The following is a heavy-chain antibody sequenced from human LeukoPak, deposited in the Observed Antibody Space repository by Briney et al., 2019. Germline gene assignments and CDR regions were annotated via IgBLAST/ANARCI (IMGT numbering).Heavy chain of an antibody. D-gene: IGHD3-16*02. CDR1: GYTFTGYY. V-gene: IGHV1-2*02. Sequence: ASVKVSCKASGYTFTGYYIHWVRQAPGQGLEWMGWINPNSGGTNYAQKFQGRVTMTRDASISTAYMELSRLRSDDTAVYYCARPLSEGELSLYLDYWGQGTLVTVSS. CDR3: ARPLSEGELSLYLDY. J-gene: IGHJ4*02. CDR2: INPNSGGT.